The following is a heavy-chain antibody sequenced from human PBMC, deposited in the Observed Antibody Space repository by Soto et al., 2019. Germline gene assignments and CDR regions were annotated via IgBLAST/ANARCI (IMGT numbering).Heavy chain of an antibody. CDR3: AKERTYSVASGFDY. CDR1: GFTFTTYG. CDR2: ISYDGSHA. Sequence: QVQLVDSGGGVVPPGRSLRLSCAASGFTFTTYGMHWVRRAPGKGLGWVAVISYDGSHAYYADSVKGRFTISRDNSKNTLYLQINSLRAEDTAVYYCAKERTYSVASGFDYWGRGTLVTVSS. V-gene: IGHV3-30*18. D-gene: IGHD1-26*01. J-gene: IGHJ4*02.